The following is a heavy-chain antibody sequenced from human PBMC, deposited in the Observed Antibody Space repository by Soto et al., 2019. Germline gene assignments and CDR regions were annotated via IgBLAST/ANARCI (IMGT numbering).Heavy chain of an antibody. CDR1: GGTFSSYA. V-gene: IGHV1-69*12. D-gene: IGHD6-19*01. CDR3: TRHGPGAGYSCAMDA. J-gene: IGHJ6*02. Sequence: QVQLVQSGAEVKKPGSSVKVSCKASGGTFSSYAINWVRQAPGQGLECMGGIIPIFGTANYAQKFHGRVTITAHASTSTAYMERILLRSDDTAVYYCTRHGPGAGYSCAMDAWGQGTTVTVSS. CDR2: IIPIFGTA.